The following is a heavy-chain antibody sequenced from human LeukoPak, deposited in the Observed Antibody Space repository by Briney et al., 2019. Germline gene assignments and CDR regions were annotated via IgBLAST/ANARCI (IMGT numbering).Heavy chain of an antibody. CDR3: ARDNRIAAAGIYYYYYYGMDV. J-gene: IGHJ6*02. V-gene: IGHV3-21*01. Sequence: GGSLRLSCAASGFTFSSYSMNWVRQAPGKGLEWVSSISSSSSYIYYADSVKGRFTISRDNSKNTLYLQMNSLRAEDTAVYYCARDNRIAAAGIYYYYYYGMDVWGQGTTVTVSS. CDR2: ISSSSSYI. D-gene: IGHD6-13*01. CDR1: GFTFSSYS.